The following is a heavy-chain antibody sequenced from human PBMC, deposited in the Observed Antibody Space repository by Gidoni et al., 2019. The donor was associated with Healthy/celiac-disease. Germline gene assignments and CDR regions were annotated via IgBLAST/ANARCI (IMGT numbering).Heavy chain of an antibody. CDR2: IITIFGTA. Sequence: KPGSSVKVSCKASGGTFSSYAISWVRQAPGQGLEWMGGIITIFGTANYAQKFQGRVTITADESTSTAYMELSSLRSEDTAVYYCARGTVTNYGMDVWGQGTTVTVSS. CDR1: GGTFSSYA. J-gene: IGHJ6*02. D-gene: IGHD4-17*01. V-gene: IGHV1-69*01. CDR3: ARGTVTNYGMDV.